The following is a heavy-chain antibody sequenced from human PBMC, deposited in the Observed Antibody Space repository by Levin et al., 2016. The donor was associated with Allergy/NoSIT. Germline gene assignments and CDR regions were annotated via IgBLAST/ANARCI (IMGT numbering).Heavy chain of an antibody. Sequence: ASVKVSCKASGGTFSSYAISWVRQAPGQGLEWMGGIIPIFGTANYAQKFQGRVTITEDKSTSTAYMELSSLRSEDTAVYYCASEKPASGSYDDWGQGTLVTVSS. CDR2: IIPIFGTA. CDR1: GGTFSSYA. J-gene: IGHJ4*02. CDR3: ASEKPASGSYDD. D-gene: IGHD1-26*01. V-gene: IGHV1-69*06.